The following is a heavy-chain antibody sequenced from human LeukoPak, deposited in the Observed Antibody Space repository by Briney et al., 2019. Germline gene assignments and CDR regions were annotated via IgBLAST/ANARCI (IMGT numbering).Heavy chain of an antibody. CDR3: AREYHSSSWYEY. Sequence: GGSLTLSCAASGFTFSTYAMTWVRQAPGKGLEWVSAISNSGGTTYYADSVKGRFTISRDNAKNSLYLQMNSLRAEDTAVYYCAREYHSSSWYEYWGQGTLVTVSS. CDR1: GFTFSTYA. CDR2: ISNSGGTT. D-gene: IGHD6-13*01. V-gene: IGHV3-23*01. J-gene: IGHJ4*02.